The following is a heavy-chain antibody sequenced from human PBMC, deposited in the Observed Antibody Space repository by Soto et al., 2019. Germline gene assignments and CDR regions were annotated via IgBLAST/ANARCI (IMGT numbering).Heavy chain of an antibody. CDR3: ARAGGWRSGYYDGDGFDI. D-gene: IGHD3-3*01. CDR2: ISYDGRNK. V-gene: IGHV3-30-3*01. J-gene: IGHJ3*02. CDR1: GFMFSGYA. Sequence: GGTLRLSCAASGFMFSGYAMHWVRQAPGTGLEGVAVISYDGRNKYYADSVKGRSTISRHKSKNTLHLQMKSLRAADTAAYYCARAGGWRSGYYDGDGFDIWGQGTMVTVSS.